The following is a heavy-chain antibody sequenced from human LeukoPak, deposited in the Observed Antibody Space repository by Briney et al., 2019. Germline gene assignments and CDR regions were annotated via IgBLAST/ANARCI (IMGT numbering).Heavy chain of an antibody. D-gene: IGHD6-19*01. CDR2: LYYTENT. CDR3: VRYRSGSNRFDY. J-gene: IGHJ4*02. CDR1: GGSISGQTYS. Sequence: SETLSLTCTVSGGSISGQTYSWGWVRQPPGKGLEWIGYLYYTENTYYNPSLKSRATISVDTSKVQFSLRLSSVTAADTGVYYCVRYRSGSNRFDYWGQGTLVTVSS. V-gene: IGHV4-39*01.